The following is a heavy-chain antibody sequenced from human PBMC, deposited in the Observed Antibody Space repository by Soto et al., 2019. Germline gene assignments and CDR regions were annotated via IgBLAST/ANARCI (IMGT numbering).Heavy chain of an antibody. CDR2: IYSGGTT. CDR1: GFTVSTNY. Sequence: VQLVESGGGLIQPGGSLRLSCAASGFTVSTNYMSWVRQAPGKGLEWVSVIYSGGTTYFADSVKGRFTISRDNSKNKLYLQMSSLRAEDTAVYFCARAASYYALDVWVQGTTVTVSS. CDR3: ARAASYYALDV. J-gene: IGHJ6*02. V-gene: IGHV3-53*01.